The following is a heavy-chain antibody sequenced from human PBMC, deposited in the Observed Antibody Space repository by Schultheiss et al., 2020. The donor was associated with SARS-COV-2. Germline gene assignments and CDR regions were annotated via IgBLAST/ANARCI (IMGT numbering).Heavy chain of an antibody. J-gene: IGHJ4*02. V-gene: IGHV4-39*01. CDR2: IYYSGST. CDR3: ARPRHGDYSFDY. Sequence: SQTLSLTCTVSGGSISSSSYYWGWIRQPPGKGLEWIGSIYYSGSTYYNPSLKSRVTISVDTSKNQFSLKLSSVTAADTAVYYCARPRHGDYSFDYWGQGTLVTVSS. D-gene: IGHD4-17*01. CDR1: GGSISSSSYY.